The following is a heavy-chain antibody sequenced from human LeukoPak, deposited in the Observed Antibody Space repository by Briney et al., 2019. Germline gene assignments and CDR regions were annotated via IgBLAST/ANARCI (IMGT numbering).Heavy chain of an antibody. CDR3: ARATSGGDLLFDY. J-gene: IGHJ4*02. Sequence: QPGGSLRLSCAASGFTFSSYWMSWVRQAPGKGLEWVANIKQDGSEKYYVDSAKGRFTISRDNAKNSLYLQMNSLRAEDTAVYYCARATSGGDLLFDYWGQGTLVTVSS. D-gene: IGHD2-21*02. V-gene: IGHV3-7*01. CDR2: IKQDGSEK. CDR1: GFTFSSYW.